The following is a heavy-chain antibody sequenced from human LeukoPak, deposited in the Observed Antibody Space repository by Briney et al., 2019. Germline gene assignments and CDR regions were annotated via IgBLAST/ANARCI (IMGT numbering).Heavy chain of an antibody. CDR2: INPSGGST. CDR3: ARDRGSGYYPHSNTWMDV. D-gene: IGHD3-22*01. V-gene: IGHV1-46*01. J-gene: IGHJ6*02. Sequence: VASVKVSCKASGYTFTSYYMHWVRQAPGQGLEWMGIINPSGGSTSYAQKFQGRVTMTRDTSTSTVYMELSSLRSEDTAVYYCARDRGSGYYPHSNTWMDVWGQGTTVTVSS. CDR1: GYTFTSYY.